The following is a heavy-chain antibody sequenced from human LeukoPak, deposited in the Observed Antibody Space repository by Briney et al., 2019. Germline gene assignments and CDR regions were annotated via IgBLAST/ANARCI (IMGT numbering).Heavy chain of an antibody. J-gene: IGHJ4*02. V-gene: IGHV4-61*01. Sequence: SETLSLTCAVSGGSISSRNWWSWIRQPPGKGLEWIGYVYYSGSTNYNPSLKSRVTISVDTSKNQFSLKLTSVTAADTAVYYCARTGPRQLIDYWGQGTLVTVSS. D-gene: IGHD6-19*01. CDR1: GGSISSRNW. CDR3: ARTGPRQLIDY. CDR2: VYYSGST.